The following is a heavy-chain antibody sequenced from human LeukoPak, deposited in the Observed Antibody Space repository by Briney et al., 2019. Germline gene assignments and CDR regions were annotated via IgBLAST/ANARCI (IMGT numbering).Heavy chain of an antibody. CDR1: GFTFNQFG. CDR3: ARDQVPAAILKDRTYYYYYGMDV. V-gene: IGHV3-30*03. D-gene: IGHD2-2*02. J-gene: IGHJ6*02. Sequence: GGSLRLSCAASGFTFNQFGMHWVRQAPGKGLEWVAVISYDGSNKYYADSVKGRFTISRDNSKNTLYLQMNSLRAEDTAVYYCARDQVPAAILKDRTYYYYYGMDVWGQGTTVTVSS. CDR2: ISYDGSNK.